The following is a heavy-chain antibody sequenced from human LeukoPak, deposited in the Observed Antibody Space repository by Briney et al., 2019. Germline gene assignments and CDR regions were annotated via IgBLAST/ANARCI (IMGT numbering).Heavy chain of an antibody. Sequence: GGSLRLSCAASGFTFSTYGITWVRQAPGKGLEWVSYISSSGSTIYYADSVKGRFTISRDNAKNSLYLQMNSLRAEDTAVYYCAELGITMIGGVWGKGTTVTISS. CDR3: AELGITMIGGV. CDR2: ISSSGSTI. D-gene: IGHD3-10*02. CDR1: GFTFSTYG. V-gene: IGHV3-48*04. J-gene: IGHJ6*04.